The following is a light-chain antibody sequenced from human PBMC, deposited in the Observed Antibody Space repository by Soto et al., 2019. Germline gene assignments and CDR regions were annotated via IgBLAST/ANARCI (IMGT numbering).Light chain of an antibody. CDR3: QQYNNWPRT. J-gene: IGKJ1*01. CDR2: GAS. V-gene: IGKV3-15*01. CDR1: QSVSSN. Sequence: VMTQSPDTLSVSPGERATLSCRASQSVSSNLAWYQQKPGQAPRLLIYGASTRATGFPARFSGSRSGTEFTLTISSLQSDDSAVYYCQQYNNWPRTFGQGTKVEIK.